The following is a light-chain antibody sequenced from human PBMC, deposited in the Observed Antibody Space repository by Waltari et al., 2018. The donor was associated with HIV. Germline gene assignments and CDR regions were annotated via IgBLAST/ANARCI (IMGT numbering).Light chain of an antibody. Sequence: QSALTQPASVSGSPGQSITISCTGTSSDVGTYNLVSWYQQPPGEAPKLILFEVSERPSGVSRRFSGSKSGNTASLTISGLQAEDEADYYCCSYSNSSTSFYVFGSGTKVTVL. CDR1: SSDVGTYNL. V-gene: IGLV2-23*02. J-gene: IGLJ1*01. CDR3: CSYSNSSTSFYV. CDR2: EVS.